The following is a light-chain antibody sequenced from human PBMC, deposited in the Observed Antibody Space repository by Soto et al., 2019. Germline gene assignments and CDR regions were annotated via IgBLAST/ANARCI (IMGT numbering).Light chain of an antibody. CDR2: VTS. V-gene: IGKV3-20*01. Sequence: EIVLTQSPGTLSLSPGERYTLSCRASQSVSNNYLAWYQQIPGQAPRLLIYVTSTRATGIPARFSGSGTGTDFTLTISRLEPEDFAVYYCQQFSSYPLTVGGVTQVEIK. J-gene: IGKJ4*01. CDR1: QSVSNNY. CDR3: QQFSSYPLT.